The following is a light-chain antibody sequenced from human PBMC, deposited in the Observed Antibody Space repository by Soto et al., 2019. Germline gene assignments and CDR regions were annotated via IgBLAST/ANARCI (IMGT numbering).Light chain of an antibody. CDR2: DVS. J-gene: IGLJ1*01. Sequence: QSALTQPASVSGSPGQSITISCTGTSSDVGGYNYVSWYQQHPGKAPKLMIYDVSNRPSGVSNRFSGSKSGNTASLTISGLQAEDEADYYCSLYTSSSSFYLGTGTKVTV. V-gene: IGLV2-14*01. CDR1: SSDVGGYNY. CDR3: SLYTSSSSFY.